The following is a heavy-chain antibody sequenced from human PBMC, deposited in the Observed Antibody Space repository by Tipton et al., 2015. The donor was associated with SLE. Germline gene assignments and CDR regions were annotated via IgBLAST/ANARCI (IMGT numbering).Heavy chain of an antibody. CDR2: VYASGTS. D-gene: IGHD2-2*02. CDR3: AREACRGSICYTPSSVRYHYMGV. J-gene: IGHJ6*03. CDR1: GASIGSGNYY. V-gene: IGHV4-61*09. Sequence: TLSLTCTVSGASIGSGNYYWSWIRQPAGKGLLWIGHVYASGTSNYNPSLKSRVTLSIDMPKDQFSLKLNPVTAADSAVYCCAREACRGSICYTPSSVRYHYMGVWGKGTTVTVSS.